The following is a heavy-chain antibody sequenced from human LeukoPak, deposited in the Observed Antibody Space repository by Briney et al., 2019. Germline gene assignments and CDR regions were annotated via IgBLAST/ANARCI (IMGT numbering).Heavy chain of an antibody. CDR3: ARGTTTVTPGTLYYYYYYGMDV. Sequence: SETLSLTCAVYGGSFSGYYWSWIRQPPGKGLEWIGEINHSGSTNYNPSLKSRVTISVDTSKNQFSLKLSSVTAADTAVYYCARGTTTVTPGTLYYYYYYGMDVWGQGTTVTVSS. CDR2: INHSGST. D-gene: IGHD4-17*01. J-gene: IGHJ6*02. V-gene: IGHV4-34*01. CDR1: GGSFSGYY.